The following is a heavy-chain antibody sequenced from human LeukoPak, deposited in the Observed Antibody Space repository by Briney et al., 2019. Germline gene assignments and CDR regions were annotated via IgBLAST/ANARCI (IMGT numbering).Heavy chain of an antibody. J-gene: IGHJ4*02. Sequence: PSETLSLTCTVSGGSISRYYWSWIRQPPGKGLEWIGYIYYSGSTNYNPSLKRRVSISVDTSKNHFSLKLNSVAAADTAVYYCARERSDSIFNYWGQGTLVTVSS. V-gene: IGHV4-59*01. CDR2: IYYSGST. D-gene: IGHD2-21*02. CDR1: GGSISRYY. CDR3: ARERSDSIFNY.